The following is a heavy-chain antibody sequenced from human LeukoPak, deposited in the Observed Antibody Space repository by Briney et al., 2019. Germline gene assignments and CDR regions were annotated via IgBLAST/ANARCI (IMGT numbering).Heavy chain of an antibody. CDR3: ARSGGNSVIYYGMDV. V-gene: IGHV1-69*13. Sequence: SVKVSCKASGGTFSSYAISWVRQAPGQGLEWMGGIIPIFGTANYAQKFQGRVTITADESTSTAYMELSSLRSEDAAVYYCARSGGNSVIYYGMDVWGQGTTVTVSS. D-gene: IGHD4-23*01. CDR2: IIPIFGTA. CDR1: GGTFSSYA. J-gene: IGHJ6*02.